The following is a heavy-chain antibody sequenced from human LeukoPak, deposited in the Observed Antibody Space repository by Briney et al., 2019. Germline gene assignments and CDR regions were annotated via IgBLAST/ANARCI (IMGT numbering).Heavy chain of an antibody. J-gene: IGHJ4*02. CDR2: INPNSGGT. CDR3: ARGPYYYDSSGYYVI. Sequence: ASVKVSCKASGYTFTGYYMHWVRQAPGQGLEWMGWINPNSGGTNYAQKFQGWVTMTRDTSISTAYMELSRLRSDDTAVYYCARGPYYYDSSGYYVIWGQGTLVTVSS. D-gene: IGHD3-22*01. V-gene: IGHV1-2*04. CDR1: GYTFTGYY.